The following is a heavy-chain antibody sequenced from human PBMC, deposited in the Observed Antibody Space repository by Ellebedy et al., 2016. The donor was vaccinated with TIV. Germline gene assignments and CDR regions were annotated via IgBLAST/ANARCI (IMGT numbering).Heavy chain of an antibody. CDR2: INQSGST. CDR3: ARVEVGATGYFDL. CDR1: GGSFSGYY. J-gene: IGHJ2*01. D-gene: IGHD1-26*01. V-gene: IGHV4-34*01. Sequence: MPSETLSLTCAVSGGSFSGYYWSWIRQPPGKGLEWIGEINQSGSTNYNPSLKSRVTISVDTSKNQFSLKLSSVTAADTAVYYCARVEVGATGYFDLWGRGTLVTVSS.